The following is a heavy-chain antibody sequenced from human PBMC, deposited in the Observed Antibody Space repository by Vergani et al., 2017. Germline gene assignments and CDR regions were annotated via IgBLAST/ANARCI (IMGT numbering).Heavy chain of an antibody. CDR3: ARVEGSSSGYYYYGMDV. Sequence: QVQLVQSGAEVKKPGSSVKVSCKASGDTFTRYAINWVRQAPGQGLEWMGRIIPVLGIATYAHTFQGRVTITADKSASTAYMELSSLRADDTAVYYCARVEGSSSGYYYYGMDVWGQGTTVTVSS. V-gene: IGHV1-69*04. CDR1: GDTFTRYA. D-gene: IGHD6-6*01. J-gene: IGHJ6*02. CDR2: IIPVLGIA.